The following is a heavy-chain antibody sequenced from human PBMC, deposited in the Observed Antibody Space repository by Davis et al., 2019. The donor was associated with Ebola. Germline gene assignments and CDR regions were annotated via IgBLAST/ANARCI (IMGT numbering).Heavy chain of an antibody. D-gene: IGHD3-9*01. V-gene: IGHV4-39*07. CDR2: IYYSGST. CDR3: AREGPGYDIRDNWFDP. J-gene: IGHJ5*02. CDR1: GGSISSSSYY. Sequence: GPLRLSCTVSGGSISSSSYYWGWTRQPPGTGLEWIGSIYYSGSTNYNPSLKSRVTISVDTSKNPFSLKLSSVTAADTAVYYCAREGPGYDIRDNWFDPWGQGTLVTVSS.